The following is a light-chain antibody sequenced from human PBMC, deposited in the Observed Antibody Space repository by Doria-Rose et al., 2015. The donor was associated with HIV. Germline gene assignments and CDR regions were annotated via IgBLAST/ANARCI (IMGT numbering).Light chain of an antibody. CDR1: QNISNY. V-gene: IGKV1-39*01. J-gene: IGKJ1*01. CDR2: ATS. Sequence: MTQSPSSLSASVGDRVTITCRASQNISNYLNWYQQMPGKAPRLVISATSGLQTGVTSRFSGSGSGTVFILTINSLQPEDFASYYCQQSYSAPWTFGQGTKVEIK. CDR3: QQSYSAPWT.